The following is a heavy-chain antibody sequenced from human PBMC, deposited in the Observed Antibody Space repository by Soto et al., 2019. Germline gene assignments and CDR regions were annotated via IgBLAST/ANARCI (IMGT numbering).Heavy chain of an antibody. V-gene: IGHV3-23*01. J-gene: IGHJ5*02. CDR1: GFTFSSYA. D-gene: IGHD3-3*01. CDR2: ISGSGGST. CDR3: AKGLPERRSAYYRYNWFDP. Sequence: EVQLLESGGGSVQPGKSLRLSCAASGFTFSSYARSWVRQAPGKGLEWVSVISGSGGSTYYADSVKGRFTISRDNSKNTLYLQMNNLRAEDTAVYYCAKGLPERRSAYYRYNWFDPWGQGTLVTVSS.